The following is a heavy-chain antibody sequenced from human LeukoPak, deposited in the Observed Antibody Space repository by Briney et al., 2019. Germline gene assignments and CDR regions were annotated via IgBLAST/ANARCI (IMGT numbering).Heavy chain of an antibody. J-gene: IGHJ6*02. V-gene: IGHV3-53*01. D-gene: IGHD2-15*01. CDR1: GFTVSSNY. Sequence: QPGGSLRLSCAASGFTVSSNYMSWVRQAPGKGLEWVSVIYSGGSTYYADSVKGRFTISRDNSKNTLYLQMNGLRAEDTAVYYCAREKGYCSGGSCYGHYGMDVWGQGTTVTVSS. CDR2: IYSGGST. CDR3: AREKGYCSGGSCYGHYGMDV.